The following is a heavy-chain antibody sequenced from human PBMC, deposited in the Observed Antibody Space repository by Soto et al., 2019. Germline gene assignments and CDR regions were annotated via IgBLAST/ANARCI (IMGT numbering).Heavy chain of an antibody. Sequence: QVQLQQSGPGLVKPSQTLSLTCAISGDSVSSHSAAWNWIRQSPSRGLEWLGRTYYRSKWYNDYAESVKSRITINTDTYKNQFSLQLNSVTPEGTAVYYCARETQPSRDSSSWYVGNFDYWGQGTLVTVSS. V-gene: IGHV6-1*01. CDR2: TYYRSKWYN. J-gene: IGHJ4*02. CDR1: GDSVSSHSAA. D-gene: IGHD6-13*01. CDR3: ARETQPSRDSSSWYVGNFDY.